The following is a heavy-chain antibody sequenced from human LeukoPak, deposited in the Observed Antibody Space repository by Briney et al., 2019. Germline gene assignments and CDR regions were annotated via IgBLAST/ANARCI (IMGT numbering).Heavy chain of an antibody. CDR1: GGTFSSYA. Sequence: ASVKVSCKASGGTFSSYAISWVRQAPGQGLEWMGGFDPEDGETIYAQKFQGRVTMTEDTSTDTAYMELSSLRPEDTAVYYCATRRPSSSSIGDWFDPWGREPWSPSPQ. D-gene: IGHD6-6*01. V-gene: IGHV1-24*01. CDR2: FDPEDGET. CDR3: ATRRPSSSSIGDWFDP. J-gene: IGHJ5*02.